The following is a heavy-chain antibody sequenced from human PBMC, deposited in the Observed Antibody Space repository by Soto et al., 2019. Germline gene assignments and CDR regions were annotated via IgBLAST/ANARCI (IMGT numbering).Heavy chain of an antibody. Sequence: EVQLVESGGGLVQPGRSLKLSCAASGLTFSGSAIHWVRQASGKGLEWVGRIRSKANSYATAYAASVKGRFTISRDDSKNTAYLQMNSLKTEDTAVYYCTRISGYLYNYYGMDVWGQGTTVTVSS. D-gene: IGHD5-12*01. CDR1: GLTFSGSA. V-gene: IGHV3-73*02. CDR2: IRSKANSYAT. CDR3: TRISGYLYNYYGMDV. J-gene: IGHJ6*02.